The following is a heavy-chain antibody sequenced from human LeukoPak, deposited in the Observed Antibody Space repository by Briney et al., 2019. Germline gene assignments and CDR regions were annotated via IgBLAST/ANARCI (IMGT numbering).Heavy chain of an antibody. D-gene: IGHD5-18*01. J-gene: IGHJ4*02. CDR3: AREVTLLYTAMVTGYFDY. CDR2: IYTSGST. V-gene: IGHV4-61*02. Sequence: PSQTLSLTCTVSGGSISSGSYYWSWIRQPAGKGLEWIGRIYTSGSTNYNPSLKSRVTISVDTSKNQFSLKLSSVTAADTAVYYCAREVTLLYTAMVTGYFDYWGQGTLVTVYS. CDR1: GGSISSGSYY.